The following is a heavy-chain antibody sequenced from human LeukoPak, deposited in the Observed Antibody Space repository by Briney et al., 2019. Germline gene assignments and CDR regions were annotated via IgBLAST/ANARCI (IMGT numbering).Heavy chain of an antibody. CDR2: ISSSGSAI. Sequence: PGGSLRLSCAASGFVFSDYFMTWIRQAPGKGLEWVSYISSSGSAIYYADSVKGRFTISRDNAKNSLDLQMNSLRVEDTAVYYCAREAEYFDSSGSAEYFQYWGQGTLVTVSS. D-gene: IGHD3-22*01. V-gene: IGHV3-11*04. J-gene: IGHJ1*01. CDR1: GFVFSDYF. CDR3: AREAEYFDSSGSAEYFQY.